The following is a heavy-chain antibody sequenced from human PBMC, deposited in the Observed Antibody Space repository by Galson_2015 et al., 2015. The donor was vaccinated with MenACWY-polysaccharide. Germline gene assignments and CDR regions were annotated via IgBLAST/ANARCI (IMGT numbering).Heavy chain of an antibody. D-gene: IGHD3-3*01. Sequence: SLRLSCAASGFSFDDYAMHWVRHAPGKGLEWVSCISWNSGSIGYADAVKGRFIISRDNAKTSLYLQMNSPRAEDTAPYYCAKAILGVTGPYFDDWGQATPVTVSS. V-gene: IGHV3-9*01. J-gene: IGHJ4*02. CDR2: ISWNSGSI. CDR1: GFSFDDYA. CDR3: AKAILGVTGPYFDD.